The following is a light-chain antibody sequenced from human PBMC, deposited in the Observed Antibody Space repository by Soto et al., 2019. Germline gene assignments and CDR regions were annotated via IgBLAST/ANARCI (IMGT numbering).Light chain of an antibody. Sequence: QSVLTQPASVSGSPGQSITISCTGTSSDVGSYNLVSWYQQHPGKVPELMIYEVNKRPSGVSNRFSGSRSGNTASLTISGLQAEDEADYYCCLYIGATTYVFGTGTKVTVL. V-gene: IGLV2-23*02. CDR2: EVN. CDR1: SSDVGSYNL. CDR3: CLYIGATTYV. J-gene: IGLJ1*01.